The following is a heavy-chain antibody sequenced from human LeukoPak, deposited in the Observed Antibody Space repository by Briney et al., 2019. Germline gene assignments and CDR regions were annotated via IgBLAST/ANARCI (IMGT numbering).Heavy chain of an antibody. V-gene: IGHV3-23*01. Sequence: GGSPRLSCAASGFTFSSYAMSWVRQAPGKGLEWVSAISGSGGSTYYADSVKGRFTISRDNSKNTLYLQMNSLRAEDTAVYYCAKSADDYDILTGYDYWGQGTLVTVSS. J-gene: IGHJ4*02. CDR3: AKSADDYDILTGYDY. D-gene: IGHD3-9*01. CDR2: ISGSGGST. CDR1: GFTFSSYA.